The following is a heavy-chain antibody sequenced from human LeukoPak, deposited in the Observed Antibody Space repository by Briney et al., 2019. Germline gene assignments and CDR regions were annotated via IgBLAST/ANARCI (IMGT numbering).Heavy chain of an antibody. CDR1: GGSISSGGYY. J-gene: IGHJ4*02. Sequence: PSETLSLTCTVSGGSISSGGYYWSWIREPPGKGLEWIGYIYHSGSTYYNPSLKSRVTISVDRSKNQFSLKLSSVTAADTAVYYCASASAKDRLVPDCGGDCYAYYFDYWGQGTLVTVSS. V-gene: IGHV4-30-2*01. CDR3: ASASAKDRLVPDCGGDCYAYYFDY. CDR2: IYHSGST. D-gene: IGHD2-21*01.